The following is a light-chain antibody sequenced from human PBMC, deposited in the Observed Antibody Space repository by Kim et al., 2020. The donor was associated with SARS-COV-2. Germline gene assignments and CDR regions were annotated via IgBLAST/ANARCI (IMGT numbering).Light chain of an antibody. CDR3: QQYSHWPPYT. CDR1: QNIDTN. V-gene: IGKV3-15*01. CDR2: GAS. Sequence: EVVMTQSPATLCVSPGERVTLSCRASQNIDTNLAWYHQKPGQAPRLLIYGASTRATDIPARFSGSGSGTEFTLIISSLQSEDFAVYYCQQYSHWPPYTFGQGTKLEI. J-gene: IGKJ2*01.